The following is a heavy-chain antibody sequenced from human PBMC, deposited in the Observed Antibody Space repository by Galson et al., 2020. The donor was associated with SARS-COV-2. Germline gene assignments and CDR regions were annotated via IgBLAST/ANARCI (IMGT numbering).Heavy chain of an antibody. J-gene: IGHJ4*02. Sequence: SETLSLTCTVSGGPISTNNYYWNLIRQPPGKGLEWIWYIYHSGGTYSNPSLRSRFTISVDTSKNQFSLQLNSVTAADTAVYYCARDKGGYGRFDYWGQGTLVTVSS. CDR2: IYHSGGT. CDR1: GGPISTNNYY. CDR3: ARDKGGYGRFDY. V-gene: IGHV4-30-4*01. D-gene: IGHD5-12*01.